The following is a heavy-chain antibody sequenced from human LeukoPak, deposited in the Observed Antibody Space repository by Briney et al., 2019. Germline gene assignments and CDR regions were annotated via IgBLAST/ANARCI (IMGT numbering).Heavy chain of an antibody. CDR3: ARGPTTVTTDYYYMDV. J-gene: IGHJ6*03. CDR2: IIPIFGTA. D-gene: IGHD4-17*01. Sequence: ASVKVSCKASGYTFTNYYMHWVRQAPGQGLEWMGGIIPIFGTANYAQKFQGRVTITADKSTSTAYMELSSLRSEDTAVYYCARGPTTVTTDYYYMDVWGKGTTVTVSS. CDR1: GYTFTNYY. V-gene: IGHV1-69*06.